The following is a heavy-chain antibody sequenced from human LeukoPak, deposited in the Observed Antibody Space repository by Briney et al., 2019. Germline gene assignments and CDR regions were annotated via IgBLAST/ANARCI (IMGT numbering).Heavy chain of an antibody. V-gene: IGHV3-49*03. CDR1: GFTFGDYL. J-gene: IGHJ4*02. D-gene: IGHD6-19*01. CDR3: SRGSGWLSVY. CDR2: ISGGTT. Sequence: GGSLRLSCTASGFTFGDYLMSWFHQAPGKGLEWIGFISGGTTEYAASVKGRFTISRDDSTSIAYLQMNSLTTEDTAVYYCSRGSGWLSVYWGQGTLVAVSS.